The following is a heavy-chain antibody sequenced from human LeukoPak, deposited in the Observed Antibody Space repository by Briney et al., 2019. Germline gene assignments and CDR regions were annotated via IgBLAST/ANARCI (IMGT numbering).Heavy chain of an antibody. J-gene: IGHJ4*02. CDR3: ARDPAAAVAGPDDY. CDR2: ISSSSSNI. Sequence: GGSLRLSCAASGFTFSSYSMNWVRQAPGKGLEWVSSISSSSSNIYYADSVKGRFTISRDNAKNSLYLQMNGLRAEDTAVYYCARDPAAAVAGPDDYWGQGTLVTVSS. D-gene: IGHD6-19*01. V-gene: IGHV3-21*01. CDR1: GFTFSSYS.